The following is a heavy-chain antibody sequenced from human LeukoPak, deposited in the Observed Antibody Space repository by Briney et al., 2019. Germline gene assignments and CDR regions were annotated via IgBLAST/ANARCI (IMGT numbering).Heavy chain of an antibody. V-gene: IGHV3-49*04. J-gene: IGHJ6*03. CDR1: GFTFGDYA. D-gene: IGHD3-10*01. CDR2: IRSKAYGGTT. CDR3: TRGVVRGVIGHYYYYYYMDV. Sequence: PGGSLRLSCTASGFTFGDYAMSWVRQAPGKGLEWVGFIRSKAYGGTTEYAASVKGRFTISRDDSKSIAYLQMNSLKTEDTAVYYCTRGVVRGVIGHYYYYYYMDVWGKGTTVTISS.